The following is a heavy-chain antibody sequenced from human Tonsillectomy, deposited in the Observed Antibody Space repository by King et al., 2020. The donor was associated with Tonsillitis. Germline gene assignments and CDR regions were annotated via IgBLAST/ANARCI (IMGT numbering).Heavy chain of an antibody. D-gene: IGHD3-22*01. CDR3: AKDRTFDSTGYYDYYYYGMDV. CDR1: GFTFSSSG. V-gene: IGHV3-30*02. J-gene: IGHJ6*02. CDR2: IRYDGSDK. Sequence: VQLVESGGGVVQPGGSLRLSCAASGFTFSSSGMNWVRQAPGKGLEWVAFIRYDGSDKYYADSVKGRLTISRDNSNNTLYLQMNSLRAEDTAVYYCAKDRTFDSTGYYDYYYYGMDVWGQGTTVTVSS.